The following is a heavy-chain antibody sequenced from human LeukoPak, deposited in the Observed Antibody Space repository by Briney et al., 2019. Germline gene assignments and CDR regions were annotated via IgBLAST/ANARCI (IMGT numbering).Heavy chain of an antibody. CDR3: ARAGERVVVVAATTDFDY. J-gene: IGHJ4*02. D-gene: IGHD2-15*01. V-gene: IGHV1-8*02. Sequence: ASVKVSCKASGYTFTSYDINWVRQATGQGLEWMGWMNPNSGNTGYAQKFQGRVTMTRDTSISTAYMELSRLRSDDTAVYYCARAGERVVVVAATTDFDYWGQGTLVTVSS. CDR1: GYTFTSYD. CDR2: MNPNSGNT.